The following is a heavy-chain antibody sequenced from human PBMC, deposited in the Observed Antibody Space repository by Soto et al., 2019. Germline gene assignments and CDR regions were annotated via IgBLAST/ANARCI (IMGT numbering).Heavy chain of an antibody. V-gene: IGHV4-34*01. D-gene: IGHD3-3*01. Sequence: SETLSLTCAVYGGSFSGYYWSWIRQPPGKGLEWIGEINHSGSTNYNPSLKSRVTISVDTSKNQFSLKLSSVTAADTAVYYCATTSYYDFWSGYPGVFDYWGQGTLVTVSS. J-gene: IGHJ4*02. CDR3: ATTSYYDFWSGYPGVFDY. CDR2: INHSGST. CDR1: GGSFSGYY.